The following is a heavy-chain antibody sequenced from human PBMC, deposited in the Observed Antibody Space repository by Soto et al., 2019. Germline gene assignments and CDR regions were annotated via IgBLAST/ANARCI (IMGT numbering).Heavy chain of an antibody. D-gene: IGHD3-9*01. V-gene: IGHV3-21*01. CDR1: GFTFSSYS. CDR3: ARDGDYDILTGYRSFDY. Sequence: GGSLRLSCAASGFTFSSYSMNWVRQAPGKGLEWVSSISSSSSYIYYADSVKGRFTISRDNAKNSLYLQMNSLRAEDTAVYYCARDGDYDILTGYRSFDYWGQGTLVTVSS. CDR2: ISSSSSYI. J-gene: IGHJ4*02.